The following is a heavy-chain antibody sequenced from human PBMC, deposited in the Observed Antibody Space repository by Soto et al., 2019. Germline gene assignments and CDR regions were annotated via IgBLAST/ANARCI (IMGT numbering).Heavy chain of an antibody. CDR3: VTWIQDAI. CDR1: GFTFSSYV. D-gene: IGHD5-18*01. Sequence: EVQLLESGGGLVQPGGSLRLSCAVSGFTFSSYVVSWVRQAPGKGLEWVSAISGSGAGTYYADSVKGRFTISKDNSKHTLYLEMSSLRAEDTAVYYCVTWIQDAIWGQGTMVTVSS. J-gene: IGHJ3*02. V-gene: IGHV3-23*01. CDR2: ISGSGAGT.